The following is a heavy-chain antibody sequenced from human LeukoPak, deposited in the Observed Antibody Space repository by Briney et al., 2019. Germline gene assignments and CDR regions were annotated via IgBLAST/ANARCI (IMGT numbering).Heavy chain of an antibody. Sequence: GGSLRLSCAASGFTFSSYSMNWVRQAPGKGLEWVSYISSSSSTIYYADSVKGRFTISRDNAKNSLYLQMNSLGAEDTAVYYCAREDEALPYDSSGYYRDAFDIWGQGTMVTVSS. CDR2: ISSSSSTI. D-gene: IGHD3-22*01. V-gene: IGHV3-48*04. J-gene: IGHJ3*02. CDR3: AREDEALPYDSSGYYRDAFDI. CDR1: GFTFSSYS.